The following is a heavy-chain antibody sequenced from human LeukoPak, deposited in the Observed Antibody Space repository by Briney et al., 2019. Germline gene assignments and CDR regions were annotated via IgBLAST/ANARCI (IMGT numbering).Heavy chain of an antibody. CDR2: ISGSGGRT. J-gene: IGHJ3*02. CDR1: GFTFIRYG. D-gene: IGHD3-22*01. V-gene: IGHV3-23*01. Sequence: PGGSLRLSCAASGFTFIRYGMNWVRQAPGKGLEWVSGISGSGGRTYYADSVKGRFTISRDNSKNTVYLQMNNLRGEDTAVYYCAKDYNYYDRSGLRCDIGGQGTMVTVSS. CDR3: AKDYNYYDRSGLRCDI.